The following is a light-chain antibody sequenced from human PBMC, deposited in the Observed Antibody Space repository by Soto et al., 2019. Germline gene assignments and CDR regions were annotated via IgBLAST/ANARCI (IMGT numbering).Light chain of an antibody. CDR2: GAS. Sequence: EIGLTQSPGTQSLSPGERAILSCRASQSVRGSYLAWYQQKPGQAPRLLLYGASTRVDGIPDRFSGGGSGTDFSLTISRLEPEDFAVYYCQQYGSSPVTFGGGTKVEIK. J-gene: IGKJ4*01. V-gene: IGKV3-20*01. CDR3: QQYGSSPVT. CDR1: QSVRGSY.